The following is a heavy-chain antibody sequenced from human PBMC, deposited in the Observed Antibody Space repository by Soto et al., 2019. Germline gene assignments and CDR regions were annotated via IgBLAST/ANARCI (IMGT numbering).Heavy chain of an antibody. CDR1: GFTFNSYP. Sequence: LRLSCAASGFTFNSYPMHWVRQAPGKGLEWVTLISYDGSTKYYADSVKGRFTISRDDSKDTLYLQMNSLRPEDTSIYYCARGPITQTSFIDHWGQGTLVTVSS. V-gene: IGHV3-30-3*01. D-gene: IGHD1-20*01. CDR3: ARGPITQTSFIDH. CDR2: ISYDGSTK. J-gene: IGHJ4*02.